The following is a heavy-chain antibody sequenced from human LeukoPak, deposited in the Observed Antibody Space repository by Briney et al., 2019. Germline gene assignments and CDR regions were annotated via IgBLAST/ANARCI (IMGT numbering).Heavy chain of an antibody. CDR1: GFTFSSYA. Sequence: GGSLRLSCAASGFTFSSYAMSWVRQAPGKGLEWVSAISGSGSSTYYADSVKGRFTISRDNSKNTLYLQMNSLRAEDTAVYYCASLIQLWPYGMDVWGQGTTVTVSS. D-gene: IGHD5-18*01. V-gene: IGHV3-23*01. J-gene: IGHJ6*02. CDR2: ISGSGSST. CDR3: ASLIQLWPYGMDV.